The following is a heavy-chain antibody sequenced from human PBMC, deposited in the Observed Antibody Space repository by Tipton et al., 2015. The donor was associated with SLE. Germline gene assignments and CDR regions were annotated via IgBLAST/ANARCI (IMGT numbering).Heavy chain of an antibody. CDR3: ARAPHDYGDYYMDV. J-gene: IGHJ6*03. CDR2: IYYSGST. CDR1: GGSISSGDYY. V-gene: IGHV4-30-4*01. D-gene: IGHD4-17*01. Sequence: LRLSCTVSGGSISSGDYYWSWIRQPPGKGLEWIGYIYYSGSTYYNPSLKSRVTISVDTSKNQFSLKLSSVTAADTAVYYCARAPHDYGDYYMDVWGKGTTVTVSS.